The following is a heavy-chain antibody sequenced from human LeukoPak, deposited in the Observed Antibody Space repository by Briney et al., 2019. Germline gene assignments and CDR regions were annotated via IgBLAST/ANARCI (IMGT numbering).Heavy chain of an antibody. J-gene: IGHJ6*01. D-gene: IGHD2-15*01. CDR1: GFTVSNNY. CDR2: IYSGGST. CDR3: ARDPYCSGGTCYPAPYYGMDX. Sequence: GGSLRLSCAASGFTVSNNYMSWVRQAPGKGLEWVSVIYSGGSTYYADSVKGRFTISRDNSKNTLYLQMDSLRAEDTAMYYCARDPYCSGGTCYPAPYYGMDXXXQGTTVTVSS. V-gene: IGHV3-66*01.